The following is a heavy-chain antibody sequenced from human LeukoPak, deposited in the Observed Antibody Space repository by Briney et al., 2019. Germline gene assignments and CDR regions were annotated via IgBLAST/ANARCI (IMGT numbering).Heavy chain of an antibody. D-gene: IGHD5-18*01. CDR1: GYTFTGYC. Sequence: ASVKVSCKASGYTFTGYCMHWVRQAPGQGLEWMGWINPNSGGTNYAQKFQGRVTMTRDTSISTAYMELSRLRSDDTAVYYCAREIFVDTAMVIFDYWGQGTLVTVSS. V-gene: IGHV1-2*02. CDR3: AREIFVDTAMVIFDY. J-gene: IGHJ4*02. CDR2: INPNSGGT.